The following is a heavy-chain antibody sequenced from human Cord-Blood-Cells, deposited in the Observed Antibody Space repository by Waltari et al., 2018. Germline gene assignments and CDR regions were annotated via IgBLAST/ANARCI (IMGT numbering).Heavy chain of an antibody. Sequence: QITLKASGPTLVKPTQTLTLTCTFSGFSLSTSGVGVGLSRQPPGKALEWLALIYWNDDKRYSPSLKSRLTITKDTSKNQVVLTMTNMDPVDTATYYCAHFAPSYCSSTSCYYFDYWGQGTLVTVSS. CDR2: IYWNDDK. J-gene: IGHJ4*02. V-gene: IGHV2-5*01. D-gene: IGHD2-2*01. CDR1: GFSLSTSGVG. CDR3: AHFAPSYCSSTSCYYFDY.